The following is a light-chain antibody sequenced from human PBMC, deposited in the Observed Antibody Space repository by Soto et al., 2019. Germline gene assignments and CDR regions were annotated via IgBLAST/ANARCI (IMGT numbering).Light chain of an antibody. J-gene: IGKJ4*01. V-gene: IGKV3-11*01. CDR2: DAS. Sequence: EIVLTQSPGTLSLSPGDRATLSCRASQSVSIYLVCYHQKPGQAPRLLIFDASNRVTGIPAMFSGSGAGTDFTLTSRRVEPEVFAVYYCQQRVDWLTFGGGTKLEIK. CDR1: QSVSIY. CDR3: QQRVDWLT.